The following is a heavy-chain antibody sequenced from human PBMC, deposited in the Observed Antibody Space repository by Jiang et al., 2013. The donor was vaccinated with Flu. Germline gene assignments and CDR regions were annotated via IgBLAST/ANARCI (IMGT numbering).Heavy chain of an antibody. J-gene: IGHJ4*02. Sequence: TDYAAPVKGRFTISRDDSKNTLYLQMNSLKTEDTAVYYCTTDVMYYDFWSGYPYFDYWGQGTLVTVSS. CDR3: TTDVMYYDFWSGYPYFDY. D-gene: IGHD3-3*01. V-gene: IGHV3-15*01. CDR2: T.